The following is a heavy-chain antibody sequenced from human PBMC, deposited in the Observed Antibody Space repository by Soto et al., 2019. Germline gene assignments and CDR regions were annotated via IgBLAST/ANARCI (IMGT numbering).Heavy chain of an antibody. CDR2: IYHSGST. D-gene: IGHD6-13*01. Sequence: SLTCAVSGGSISSSNWWSWVRQPPGKGLEWIGEIYHSGSTNYNPSLKSRVTISVDKSKNQFSLKLSSVTAADTAVYYCASANGAAAGPSYFDYWGQGTLVTVSS. CDR3: ASANGAAAGPSYFDY. CDR1: GGSISSSNW. V-gene: IGHV4-4*02. J-gene: IGHJ4*02.